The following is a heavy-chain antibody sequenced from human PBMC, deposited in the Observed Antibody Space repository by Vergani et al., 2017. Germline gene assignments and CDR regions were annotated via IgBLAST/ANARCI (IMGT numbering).Heavy chain of an antibody. CDR2: ISSSSSYI. Sequence: EVQLVESGGGLVKPGGSLRLSCAASGFTFSSYSMNWVRQAPGKGLEWASSISSSSSYIYYADSVKGRFTISRDNAKNSLYLQMNSLRAEDTAVYYCARDWNIAAASVGMDVWGQGTTVTVSS. CDR3: ARDWNIAAASVGMDV. V-gene: IGHV3-21*01. CDR1: GFTFSSYS. D-gene: IGHD6-25*01. J-gene: IGHJ6*02.